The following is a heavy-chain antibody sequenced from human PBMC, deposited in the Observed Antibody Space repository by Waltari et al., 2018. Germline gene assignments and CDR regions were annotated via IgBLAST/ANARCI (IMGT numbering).Heavy chain of an antibody. D-gene: IGHD6-13*01. CDR2: IYYSGST. CDR3: ARDRVAAAGIPD. J-gene: IGHJ4*02. V-gene: IGHV4-39*07. Sequence: QLQLQESGPGLVKPSETLSLTCTVSGGSISSSSYYWGWIRQPPGKGLEWIGSIYYSGSTYYNPSLKSRVTISVDTSKNQFSLKLSSVTAADTAVYYCARDRVAAAGIPDWGQGTLVTVSS. CDR1: GGSISSSSYY.